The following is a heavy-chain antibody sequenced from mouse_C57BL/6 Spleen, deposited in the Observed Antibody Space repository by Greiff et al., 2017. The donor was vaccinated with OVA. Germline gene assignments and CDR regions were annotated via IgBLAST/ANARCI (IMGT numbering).Heavy chain of an antibody. Sequence: VQLQQSGPELVKPGASVKIPCKASGYTFTDYNMDWVKQSHGKSLEWIGDINPNNGGTIYNQKFKGKATLTVDKSSSTAYMELRSLTSEDTAVYYCARCNYYGSRPFDDWGQGTTLTVSS. D-gene: IGHD1-1*01. CDR1: GYTFTDYN. V-gene: IGHV1-18*01. J-gene: IGHJ2*01. CDR2: INPNNGGT. CDR3: ARCNYYGSRPFDD.